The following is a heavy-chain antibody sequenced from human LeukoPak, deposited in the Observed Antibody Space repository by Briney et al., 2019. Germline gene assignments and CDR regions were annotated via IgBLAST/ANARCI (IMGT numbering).Heavy chain of an antibody. CDR3: AGGGPHSASLPLDY. Sequence: ASVKVSCKVSGYTLTELSMHWVRQAPGKGLEWMGGFGPEDGETIYAQKFQGRVTMTEDTSTDTAYMELSSLRSEDTAVYYCAGGGPHSASLPLDYWGQGTLVTVSS. J-gene: IGHJ4*02. D-gene: IGHD2-15*01. CDR1: GYTLTELS. CDR2: FGPEDGET. V-gene: IGHV1-24*01.